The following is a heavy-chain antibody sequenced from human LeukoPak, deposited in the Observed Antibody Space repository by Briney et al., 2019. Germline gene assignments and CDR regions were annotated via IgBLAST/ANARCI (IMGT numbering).Heavy chain of an antibody. V-gene: IGHV4-59*08. CDR3: ARGRDYFDY. J-gene: IGHJ4*02. CDR1: GGSITSYY. Sequence: SETLSLTCTVSGGSITSYYWSWIRQPPGQGLEWIGYIYYSGSTNYNPSLKSRVSISVDTSKNQFSLELTSVTAADTAVYYCARGRDYFDYWGQGTLVTVSS. CDR2: IYYSGST.